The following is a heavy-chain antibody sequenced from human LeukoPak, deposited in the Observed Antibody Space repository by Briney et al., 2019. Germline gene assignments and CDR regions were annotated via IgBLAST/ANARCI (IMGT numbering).Heavy chain of an antibody. V-gene: IGHV3-11*01. Sequence: GGSLRLSCAASGFTFSDSYMTWVRQAPGKGVEWVAYISGSGHDINYSDSVKGRFTISRDNAKNTLYLQMNSLRAEDTAVYYCAAGGSYYYNWGQGTLVTVSS. D-gene: IGHD1-26*01. J-gene: IGHJ4*02. CDR3: AAGGSYYYN. CDR1: GFTFSDSY. CDR2: ISGSGHDI.